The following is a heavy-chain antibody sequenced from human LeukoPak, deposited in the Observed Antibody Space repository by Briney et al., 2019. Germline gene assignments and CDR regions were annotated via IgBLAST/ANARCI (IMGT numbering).Heavy chain of an antibody. CDR3: ARGHYYDRGRFDI. Sequence: SETLSLTCAVYGGSFSGYYWSWIPQPPGKGLEWIGEINHSGSTNYNPSLKSRVTISVDTSKNQFSLKLSSVTAADTAVYYCARGHYYDRGRFDIWGQGTMVTVSS. CDR2: INHSGST. V-gene: IGHV4-34*01. J-gene: IGHJ3*02. CDR1: GGSFSGYY. D-gene: IGHD3-22*01.